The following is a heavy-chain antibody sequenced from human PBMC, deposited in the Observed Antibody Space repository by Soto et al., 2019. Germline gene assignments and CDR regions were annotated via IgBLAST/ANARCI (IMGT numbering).Heavy chain of an antibody. CDR2: ISSTTNYI. V-gene: IGHV3-21*04. Sequence: PGGSLRLSCAASGFTFTRYSMNWVRQAPGKGLEWVSSISSTTNYIYYADSMKGRFTVSRDNAKNSVYLQMNSLRAEDTAVYYCAKDLAAAAPRVYWGQGTLVTVSS. CDR3: AKDLAAAAPRVY. D-gene: IGHD6-13*01. CDR1: GFTFTRYS. J-gene: IGHJ4*02.